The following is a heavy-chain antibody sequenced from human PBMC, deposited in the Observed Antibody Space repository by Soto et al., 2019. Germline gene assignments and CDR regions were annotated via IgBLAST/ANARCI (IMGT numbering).Heavy chain of an antibody. V-gene: IGHV3-48*02. CDR3: ASDLHYAFDH. Sequence: LRLSCEASGISFSTYSMNWVRQAPGKGLEWLLYISSKSSTIYYADSVKGRFTTSRDNAKNSLYLQMNSLRDEDTAVYYCASDLHYAFDHWGQGTLVTVSS. CDR1: GISFSTYS. D-gene: IGHD3-16*01. J-gene: IGHJ4*02. CDR2: ISSKSSTI.